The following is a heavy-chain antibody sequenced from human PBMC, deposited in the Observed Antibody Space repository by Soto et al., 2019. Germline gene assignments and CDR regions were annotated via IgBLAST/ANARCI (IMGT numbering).Heavy chain of an antibody. CDR3: AKDLNYYDSSGYYDY. CDR1: GFTFSSYA. D-gene: IGHD3-22*01. Sequence: PGGSLRLSCAASGFTFSSYAMSWVRQAPGKGLEWVSAISGSGGSTYYADSVKGRFTISRDNSKNTLYLQMNSLRAEDTAVYYCAKDLNYYDSSGYYDYWGQGTLVTSPQ. V-gene: IGHV3-23*01. J-gene: IGHJ4*02. CDR2: ISGSGGST.